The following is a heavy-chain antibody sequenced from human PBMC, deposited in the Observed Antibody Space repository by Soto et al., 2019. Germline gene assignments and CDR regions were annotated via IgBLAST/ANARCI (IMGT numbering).Heavy chain of an antibody. D-gene: IGHD2-15*01. V-gene: IGHV3-30-3*01. Sequence: QVQLVESGGGVVQPGRSLRLSCAASGFTFSSYAMHWVRQAPGKGLEWVAVISYDGSNKYYADSVKGRFTISRDNSKNTLYLQTNSLRAEDTAVYYCARDADCSGCSCYSRGGYFDYWGQGTLVTVSS. J-gene: IGHJ4*02. CDR3: ARDADCSGCSCYSRGGYFDY. CDR1: GFTFSSYA. CDR2: ISYDGSNK.